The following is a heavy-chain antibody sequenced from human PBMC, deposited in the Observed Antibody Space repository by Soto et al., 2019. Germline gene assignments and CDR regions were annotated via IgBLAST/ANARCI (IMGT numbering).Heavy chain of an antibody. V-gene: IGHV1-69*12. CDR2: FIRIFGTP. D-gene: IGHD3-10*01. CDR3: ARQGSNEYYYYGMDV. Sequence: QVQLVQSGAEVKKPGSSVKVSCKASGGTFSSYAINWVRQDPGPGLEWMGGFIRIFGTPDYAQRFQGRVTITADESTSTAYMELSSLRSEDTAVYYCARQGSNEYYYYGMDVWCQGTTVTFSS. CDR1: GGTFSSYA. J-gene: IGHJ6*02.